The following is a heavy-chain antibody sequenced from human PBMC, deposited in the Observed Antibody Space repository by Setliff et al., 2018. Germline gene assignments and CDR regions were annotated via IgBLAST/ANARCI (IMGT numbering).Heavy chain of an antibody. D-gene: IGHD2-2*01. CDR1: DGSFSGYY. V-gene: IGHV4-34*01. CDR2: VDHSGNT. CDR3: VRTFNGSPADR. Sequence: SETLSLTCAVYDGSFSGYYWSWIRQPPGKGLEWIGTVDHSGNTFYNPSLKSRVTISEDMSENQISLKLNPVTAADTAVYYCVRTFNGSPADRWGQGTLVTVSS. J-gene: IGHJ5*02.